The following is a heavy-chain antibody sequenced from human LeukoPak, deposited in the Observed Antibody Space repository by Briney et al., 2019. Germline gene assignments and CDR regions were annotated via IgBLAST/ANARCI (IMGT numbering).Heavy chain of an antibody. D-gene: IGHD4-17*01. CDR3: AREDGGDYAWFDP. CDR1: GYTFTSYY. Sequence: ASVKVSCKASGYTFTSYYMHWVRQAPGQGLEWMGIINPSGGSTSYAQKFQGGVTMTRDTSTSTVYMELSSLRSEDTAVYYCAREDGGDYAWFDPWGQGTQVTVSS. CDR2: INPSGGST. V-gene: IGHV1-46*01. J-gene: IGHJ5*02.